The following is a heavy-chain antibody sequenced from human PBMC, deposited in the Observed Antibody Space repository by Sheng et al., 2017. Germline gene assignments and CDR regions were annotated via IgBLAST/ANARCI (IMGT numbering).Heavy chain of an antibody. CDR1: GYSISSGYY. V-gene: IGHV4-38-2*01. J-gene: IGHJ4*02. Sequence: QVQLQESGPGLVKPSETLSLTCAVSGYSISSGYYWGWIRQPPGKGLEWIGSIYHSGSTYYNPSLKSRVTISVDTSKNQFSLKLSSVTAADTAVYYCARNVGRQQLVLLWGQGTLVTVSS. CDR2: IYHSGST. CDR3: ARNVGRQQLVLL. D-gene: IGHD6-13*01.